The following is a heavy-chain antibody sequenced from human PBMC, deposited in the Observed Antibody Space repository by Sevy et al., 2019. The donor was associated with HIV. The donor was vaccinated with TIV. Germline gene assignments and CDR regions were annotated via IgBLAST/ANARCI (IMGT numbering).Heavy chain of an antibody. Sequence: GGSLRLSCAASGFTFSYYSLTWVRQAPGKGLEWVSSISSAGSFIYYADSVKGRFTISRDSAKSSLYLQMNSLGVEDTAVYYCARDEGGGHYSVGKLDYWGQGTLVTVSS. CDR1: GFTFSYYS. D-gene: IGHD4-4*01. V-gene: IGHV3-21*06. J-gene: IGHJ4*02. CDR2: ISSAGSFI. CDR3: ARDEGGGHYSVGKLDY.